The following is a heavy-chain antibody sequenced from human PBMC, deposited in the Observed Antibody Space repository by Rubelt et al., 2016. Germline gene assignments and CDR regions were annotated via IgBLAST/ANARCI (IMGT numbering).Heavy chain of an antibody. CDR2: IIPILGIA. CDR3: ASGSSGYYDY. D-gene: IGHD3-22*01. V-gene: IGHV1-69*02. Sequence: WMGRIIPILGIANYAQKFQGRVTITADKSTSTAYMELSSLRSEDTAVYYCASGSSGYYDYWGQGTLVTVSS. J-gene: IGHJ4*02.